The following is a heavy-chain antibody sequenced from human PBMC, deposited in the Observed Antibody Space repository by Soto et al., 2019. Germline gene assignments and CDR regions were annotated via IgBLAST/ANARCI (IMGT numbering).Heavy chain of an antibody. CDR3: ARVGVVPAAIAYFDY. CDR2: IKQDGSEK. D-gene: IGHD2-2*01. V-gene: IGHV3-7*01. Sequence: EVQLVESGGGLVQPGGSLRLSCAASGFTFSSYWMSWVRQAPGKGLEWVANIKQDGSEKYYVDSVKGRFTISRDNAKNSLYLQMNSLRAEDTAVYYCARVGVVPAAIAYFDYWGQGTLVTVSS. J-gene: IGHJ4*02. CDR1: GFTFSSYW.